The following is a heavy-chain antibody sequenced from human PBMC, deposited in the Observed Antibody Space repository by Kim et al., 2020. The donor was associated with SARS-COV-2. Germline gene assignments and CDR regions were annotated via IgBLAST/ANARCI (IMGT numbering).Heavy chain of an antibody. D-gene: IGHD6-19*01. CDR1: VVSISMYY. V-gene: IGHV4-59*08. CDR2: IYYSGST. J-gene: IGHJ3*02. Sequence: SLTLSLTCTVSVVSISMYYFCWIFYSLFHVLDVSGYIYYSGSTNYNPSLKSRVTISVDTSNNQFSLKLSSVTAADTAVYYCARRGRGAVAGIWAFDIWGQGTMVTVSS. CDR3: ARRGRGAVAGIWAFDI.